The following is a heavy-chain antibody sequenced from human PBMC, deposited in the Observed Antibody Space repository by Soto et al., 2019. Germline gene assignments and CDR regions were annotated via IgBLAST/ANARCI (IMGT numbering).Heavy chain of an antibody. V-gene: IGHV1-46*01. CDR1: GYTFTSYY. CDR3: ARDSPYTFGGVIVNIDGMDV. D-gene: IGHD3-16*02. CDR2: INPSGGST. Sequence: ASVKVSCKASGYTFTSYYMHWVRQAPGQGLEWMGIINPSGGSTSYAQKFQGRVTMTRDTSTSTVYMELSSLRSEDTAVYYCARDSPYTFGGVIVNIDGMDVWGQGTTVTVS. J-gene: IGHJ6*02.